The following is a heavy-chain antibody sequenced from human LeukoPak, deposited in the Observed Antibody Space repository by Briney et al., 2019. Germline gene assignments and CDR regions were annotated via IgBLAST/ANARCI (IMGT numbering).Heavy chain of an antibody. CDR1: GFTVSSIH. CDR2: IYGGGST. V-gene: IGHV3-53*01. J-gene: IGHJ4*02. CDR3: ARGSGYYLGNY. Sequence: PGGSLRLSCAASGFTVSSIHVSWVRQAPGKGLEWVSVIYGGGSTYYADSGKGRFTISRDNSKNTLYLQMNSLRAEDTAVYYCARGSGYYLGNYWGQGTLVTVSS. D-gene: IGHD3-22*01.